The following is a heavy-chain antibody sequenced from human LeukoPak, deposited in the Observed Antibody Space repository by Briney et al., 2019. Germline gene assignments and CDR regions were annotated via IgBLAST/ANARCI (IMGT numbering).Heavy chain of an antibody. CDR2: IYYSGST. J-gene: IGHJ3*02. CDR1: GGFISSYY. D-gene: IGHD3-9*01. CDR3: ERQSTYPLRYFDWLGGDAFDI. V-gene: IGHV4-39*01. Sequence: SETLSLTCTVSGGFISSYYWGWIRQPPGKGLEWIGSIYYSGSTYYNPSLKSRVTISVDTSKTQFSLKLSSVTAADTAVYYCERQSTYPLRYFDWLGGDAFDIWGQGTMVTVSS.